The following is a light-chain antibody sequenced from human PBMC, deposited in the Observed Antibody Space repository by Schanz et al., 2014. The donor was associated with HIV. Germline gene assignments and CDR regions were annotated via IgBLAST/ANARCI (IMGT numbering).Light chain of an antibody. CDR2: GAS. CDR1: QSVSNSY. Sequence: EIVLTQSPGTLSLSPGERATLSCRASQSVSNSYLAWYQQKPGQAPRLLIYGASTGATGIPDRFSGSGSGTDFTLTISRLEPEDFAVYYCQQYGSSPLTFGGGTRVEIK. CDR3: QQYGSSPLT. J-gene: IGKJ4*01. V-gene: IGKV3-20*01.